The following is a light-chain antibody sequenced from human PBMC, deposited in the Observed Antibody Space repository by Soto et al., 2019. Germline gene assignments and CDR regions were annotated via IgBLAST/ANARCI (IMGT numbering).Light chain of an antibody. J-gene: IGKJ1*01. CDR3: QQSYGIPQT. CDR1: QNVNRY. V-gene: IGKV1-39*01. Sequence: IQLTQSPSSLSASVGDRVTITCRTSQNVNRYLNWYQEQPGKAPKLLIYAASILQSGVPSRFSGSGSGTDFTLAISSLQPEDFTTYYCQQSYGIPQTFDPGTKVEIK. CDR2: AAS.